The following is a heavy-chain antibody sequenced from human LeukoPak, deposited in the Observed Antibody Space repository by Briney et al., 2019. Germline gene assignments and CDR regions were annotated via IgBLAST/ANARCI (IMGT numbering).Heavy chain of an antibody. CDR1: GFTFSSYA. Sequence: GGSLRLSCAASGFTFSSYAMSWVRQAPGKGMEWVSAISGSGGSTYYADSVKGRFTISRDNSKNTLYLQMNSLRAEDTAVYYCASLASKARLVDYWGQGTLVTVSS. CDR3: ASLASKARLVDY. D-gene: IGHD6-6*01. CDR2: ISGSGGST. V-gene: IGHV3-23*01. J-gene: IGHJ4*02.